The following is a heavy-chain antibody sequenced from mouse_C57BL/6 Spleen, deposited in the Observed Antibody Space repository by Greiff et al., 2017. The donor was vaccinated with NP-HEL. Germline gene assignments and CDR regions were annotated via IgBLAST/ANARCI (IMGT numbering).Heavy chain of an antibody. J-gene: IGHJ4*01. D-gene: IGHD1-1*01. CDR2: INPSNGGT. Sequence: QVQLKQPGTELVKPGASVKLSCKASGYTFTSYWMHWVKQRPGQGLEWIGNINPSNGGTNYNEKLKSKATLTVDKSYRTAYMQLSSLTSEDSAVYYCARSSFYYYGSSPYAMDYWGQGTSVTVSS. CDR1: GYTFTSYW. V-gene: IGHV1-53*01. CDR3: ARSSFYYYGSSPYAMDY.